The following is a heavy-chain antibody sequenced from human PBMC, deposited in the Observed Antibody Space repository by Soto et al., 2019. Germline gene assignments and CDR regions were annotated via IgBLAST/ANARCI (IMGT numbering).Heavy chain of an antibody. Sequence: EVQLAESGGGLAQPGGSLRLSCAASGFTLSGYAMDWVRQAPGKGLEYVSGSSSNGVGTYYANSVQGRFTISRDNSKNTVYIQMGSLRPEDMDVYYCPRRARSDLDSMDVLGKGTTVTVSS. CDR3: PRRARSDLDSMDV. CDR1: GFTLSGYA. J-gene: IGHJ6*03. V-gene: IGHV3-64*01. D-gene: IGHD3-10*01. CDR2: SSSNGVGT.